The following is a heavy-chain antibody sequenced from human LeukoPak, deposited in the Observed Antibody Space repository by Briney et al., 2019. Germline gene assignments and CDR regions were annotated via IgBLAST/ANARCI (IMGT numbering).Heavy chain of an antibody. V-gene: IGHV4-30-4*01. CDR2: FSYTGST. D-gene: IGHD2/OR15-2a*01. CDR1: GGSISSGEYY. J-gene: IGHJ4*02. Sequence: SETLSLTCTVSGGSISSGEYYWSWIRQPPGKGLEWIGYFSYTGSTYYNPSVKSRVSISVDTSKNQFSLKLTSVTAADTAVYDCARALNGYFYAFDSWGQGTLVTVSS. CDR3: ARALNGYFYAFDS.